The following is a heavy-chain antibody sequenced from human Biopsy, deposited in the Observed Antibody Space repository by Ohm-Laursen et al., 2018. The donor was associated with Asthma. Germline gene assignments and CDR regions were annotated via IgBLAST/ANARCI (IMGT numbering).Heavy chain of an antibody. CDR2: VNTGNGDT. J-gene: IGHJ3*01. Sequence: EASVKVSCKASGYNFISFAIHWVRQTPGQRLEWMGWVNTGNGDTKYSQKFQGRVTITRDTSASTAYMELRSLRSEDTATCYCARTYYDFLTGQVKDVFGVWGQGTMVTVSS. D-gene: IGHD3-9*01. V-gene: IGHV1-3*04. CDR1: GYNFISFA. CDR3: ARTYYDFLTGQVKDVFGV.